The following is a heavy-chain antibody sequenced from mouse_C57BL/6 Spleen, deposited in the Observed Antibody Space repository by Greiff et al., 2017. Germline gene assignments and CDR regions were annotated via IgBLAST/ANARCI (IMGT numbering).Heavy chain of an antibody. J-gene: IGHJ2*01. CDR3: ARGRRRDYDYGGGYYFDY. CDR2: IYPGDGDT. CDR1: GYAFSSYW. V-gene: IGHV1-80*01. D-gene: IGHD2-4*01. Sequence: QVQLQQSGAELVKPGASVKISCKASGYAFSSYWMNWVKQRPGKGLEWIGQIYPGDGDTNYNGKFKGKATLTADKSSSTAYMQLSSLTSEDSAVYFCARGRRRDYDYGGGYYFDYWGQGTTLTVSS.